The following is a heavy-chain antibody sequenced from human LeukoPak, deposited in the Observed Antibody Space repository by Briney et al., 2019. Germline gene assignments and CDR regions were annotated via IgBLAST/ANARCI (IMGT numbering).Heavy chain of an antibody. Sequence: ASVKVSCKASGYTFTGYYMHWVRQAPGRGLEWMGWINPNSGGTNYAQKLQGRVTMTTDTSTSTAYMELRSLRSDDTAVYYCARVGIVATTPLDYWGQGTLVTVSS. J-gene: IGHJ4*02. CDR2: INPNSGGT. D-gene: IGHD5-12*01. V-gene: IGHV1-2*02. CDR3: ARVGIVATTPLDY. CDR1: GYTFTGYY.